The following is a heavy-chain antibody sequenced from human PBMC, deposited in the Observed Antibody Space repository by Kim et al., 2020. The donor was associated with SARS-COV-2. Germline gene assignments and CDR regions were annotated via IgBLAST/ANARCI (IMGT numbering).Heavy chain of an antibody. CDR2: ISSSSSYT. J-gene: IGHJ2*01. CDR3: ATSVTNHGYWYFDL. CDR1: GFTFSDYY. Sequence: GGSLRLSCAASGFTFSDYYMSWIRQAPGKGLEWVSYISSSSSYTNYADSVKGRFTISRDNAKNSLYLQMNSLRAEDTAVYYCATSVTNHGYWYFDLWGRGTLVTVSS. D-gene: IGHD4-17*01. V-gene: IGHV3-11*06.